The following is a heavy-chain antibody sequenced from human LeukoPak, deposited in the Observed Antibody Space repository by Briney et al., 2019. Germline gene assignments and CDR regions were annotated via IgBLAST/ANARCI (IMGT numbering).Heavy chain of an antibody. J-gene: IGHJ6*03. Sequence: PSETLSLTCTVSGGSISSSSYYWSWIRQPPGKGLEWIGEINHSGSTNYNPSLKSRVTISVDTSKNQFSLKLSSVTAADTAVYYCARTIPRGYYYYYMDVWGKGTTVTISS. CDR3: ARTIPRGYYYYYMDV. CDR1: GGSISSSSYY. V-gene: IGHV4-39*07. CDR2: INHSGST. D-gene: IGHD5-24*01.